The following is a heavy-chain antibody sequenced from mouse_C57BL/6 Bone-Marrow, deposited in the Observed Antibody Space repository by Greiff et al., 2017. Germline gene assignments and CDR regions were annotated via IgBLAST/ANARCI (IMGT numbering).Heavy chain of an antibody. Sequence: EVKVVESGGGLVQPGGSLSLSCAASGFTFTDYYMSWVRQPPGKALEWLGFIRNKANGYTTEYSASVKGRFTISRDNSQSILYLQMNALRAEDSATYYCARGGSSYWYFDVWGTGTTVTVSA. CDR3: ARGGSSYWYFDV. V-gene: IGHV7-3*01. CDR2: IRNKANGYTT. D-gene: IGHD1-1*01. J-gene: IGHJ1*03. CDR1: GFTFTDYY.